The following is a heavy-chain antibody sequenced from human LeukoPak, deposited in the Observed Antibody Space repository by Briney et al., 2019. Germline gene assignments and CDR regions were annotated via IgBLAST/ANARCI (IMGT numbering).Heavy chain of an antibody. CDR1: GYTFTSYY. CDR2: INPSGGST. D-gene: IGHD4-23*01. J-gene: IGHJ4*02. CDR3: ARDRAVTSFPGYHFDY. Sequence: GASVKVSCKASGYTFTSYYMHWLRQAPGRGLEWMGIINPSGGSTSYAQKFQGRVTMTRDTSTSTVYMELSILRSEDTAVYYCARDRAVTSFPGYHFDYWGQGTLVTVSS. V-gene: IGHV1-46*01.